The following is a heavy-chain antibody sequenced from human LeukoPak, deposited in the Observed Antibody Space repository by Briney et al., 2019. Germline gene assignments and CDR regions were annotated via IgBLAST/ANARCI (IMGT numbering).Heavy chain of an antibody. V-gene: IGHV3-53*01. J-gene: IGHJ3*02. CDR1: GFTVSTNY. D-gene: IGHD3-10*01. CDR2: IYSDGRT. Sequence: GRSLRLSCAASGFTVSTNYMSWVRQAPGKGLEWVSVIYSDGRTYYADSVKGRFTISRDNSKNTLYLQMNSLRAEDTAVYYCARDSGRFDVFDIWGQGTMVTVSS. CDR3: ARDSGRFDVFDI.